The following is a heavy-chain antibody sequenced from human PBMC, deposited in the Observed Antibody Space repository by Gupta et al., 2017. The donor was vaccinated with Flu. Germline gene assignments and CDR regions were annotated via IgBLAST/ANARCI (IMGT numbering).Heavy chain of an antibody. J-gene: IGHJ5*01. D-gene: IGHD4-17*01. CDR1: GFTLRDYW. CDR3: ARDVGSGDYDS. CDR2: INRDGSVI. V-gene: IGHV3-7*01. Sequence: VQLVESGGGLVQPGGSLRLSCGASGFTLRDYWMSWVRQAPGKGPELVANINRDGSVINYMDFVRGRFTIPRDNAKNAVYFQMNSLRVDDTAVYYCARDVGSGDYDSWGQGTLVTVSS.